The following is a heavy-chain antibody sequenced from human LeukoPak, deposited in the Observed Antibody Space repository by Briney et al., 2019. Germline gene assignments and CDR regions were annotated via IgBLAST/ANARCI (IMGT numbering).Heavy chain of an antibody. D-gene: IGHD4-17*01. Sequence: PGGCLRLSCAASGFTFSNYWMHWVRQAPGKGLVWVSRINSDGSSTTSADSVKGRFTISRDNAKNTLYLQMNSLRAEDTAVYYCAKGGATVIDYWGQGTLVTVSS. CDR3: AKGGATVIDY. J-gene: IGHJ4*02. V-gene: IGHV3-74*01. CDR1: GFTFSNYW. CDR2: INSDGSST.